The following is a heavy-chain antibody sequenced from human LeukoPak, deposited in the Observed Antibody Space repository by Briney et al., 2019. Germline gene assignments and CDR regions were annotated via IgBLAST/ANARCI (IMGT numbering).Heavy chain of an antibody. CDR1: GFTFSHYG. J-gene: IGHJ4*02. CDR2: IWSDASDK. Sequence: GGSLRLSCVASGFTFSHYGMHWVRQAPGAGLEWVAVIWSDASDKYYANSVKGRFTISRDNSKNTLYLQINSLRAEDTAVYYCAKDAERGFDYSNSLDYWGQGIRVTVSS. CDR3: AKDAERGFDYSNSLDY. V-gene: IGHV3-33*06. D-gene: IGHD4-11*01.